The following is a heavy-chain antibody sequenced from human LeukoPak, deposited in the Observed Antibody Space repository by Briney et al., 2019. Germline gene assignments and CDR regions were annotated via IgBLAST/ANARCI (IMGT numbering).Heavy chain of an antibody. CDR3: ARRNYPYHYGMDV. Sequence: GESLKISCKGSGYSFTSYWIGWVRQMPGKGLGWMGMVYPGDSDTRYSPSFQGQVTISADKSISTAYLQWSSLKASDTAMYYCARRNYPYHYGMDVWGQGTTVTVSS. CDR1: GYSFTSYW. CDR2: VYPGDSDT. J-gene: IGHJ6*02. V-gene: IGHV5-51*01. D-gene: IGHD1-7*01.